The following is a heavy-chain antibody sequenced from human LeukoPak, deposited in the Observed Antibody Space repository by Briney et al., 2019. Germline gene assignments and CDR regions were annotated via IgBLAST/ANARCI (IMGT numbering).Heavy chain of an antibody. V-gene: IGHV4-34*01. J-gene: IGHJ6*04. CDR2: INHSGST. D-gene: IGHD5-12*01. Sequence: SETLSLTCAVYGGSFSGYYWSWIRQPPGQGLEWIGEINHSGSTNYNPSLKSRVTISVDTSKNQFSLKLSSVTAADTAVYYCARDRIVATTYYYYYGMDVWGKGTTVTVSS. CDR3: ARDRIVATTYYYYYGMDV. CDR1: GGSFSGYY.